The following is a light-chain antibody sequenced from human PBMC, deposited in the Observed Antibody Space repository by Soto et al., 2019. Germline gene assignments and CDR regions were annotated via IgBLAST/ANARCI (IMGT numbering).Light chain of an antibody. Sequence: EIVMTQSPATLSVSPGERATLSCRASQNIGTNLAWYQQKPGQAPRLLIYDTSTRATGVPARFSGSGSGTEFTLTISSLQSEDFVVYYCQQYNDWPPRDTFGQGTKLEIK. V-gene: IGKV3-15*01. CDR3: QQYNDWPPRDT. CDR2: DTS. CDR1: QNIGTN. J-gene: IGKJ2*01.